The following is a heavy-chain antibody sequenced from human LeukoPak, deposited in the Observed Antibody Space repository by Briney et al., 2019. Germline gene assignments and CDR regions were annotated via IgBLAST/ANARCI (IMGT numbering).Heavy chain of an antibody. V-gene: IGHV3-30*02. CDR3: ANLDDSHYYDSSGYRERGIDY. Sequence: GGSLRLSCAASGFTFSSYGMHWVRQAPGKGLEWVAFIRYDGSNKYYADTVKGRFTISRDNSKNTLYLQMNSLRAEDTAVYYCANLDDSHYYDSSGYRERGIDYWGQGTLVTVSS. CDR1: GFTFSSYG. D-gene: IGHD3-22*01. CDR2: IRYDGSNK. J-gene: IGHJ4*02.